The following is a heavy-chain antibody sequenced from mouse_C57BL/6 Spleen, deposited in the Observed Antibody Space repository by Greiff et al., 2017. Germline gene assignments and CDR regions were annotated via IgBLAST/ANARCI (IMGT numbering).Heavy chain of an antibody. CDR1: GYTFTDSY. V-gene: IGHV1-75*01. CDR2: IFPGSGST. Sequence: QVQLKESGPELVKPGASVKISCKASGYTFTDSYINWVKQRPGQGLEWIGWIFPGSGSTYYNEKFKGKATLTVDKSSSTAYMLLSRLTSEDSAVYFCARGGGSSYVSYFDVWGTGTTVTVSS. D-gene: IGHD1-1*01. CDR3: ARGGGSSYVSYFDV. J-gene: IGHJ1*03.